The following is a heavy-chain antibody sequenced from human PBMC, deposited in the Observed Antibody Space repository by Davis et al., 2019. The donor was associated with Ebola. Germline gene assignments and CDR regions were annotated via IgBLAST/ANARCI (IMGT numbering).Heavy chain of an antibody. V-gene: IGHV7-4-1*02. D-gene: IGHD3-3*01. CDR2: ITTNTGNP. CDR3: ARVQRVTILD. J-gene: IGHJ4*02. CDR1: GYTLSHHA. Sequence: AASVKVSCKASGYTLSHHAMDWVRQAPGQGPEWMGWITTNTGNPTYAQGFTGRFVFSLDTSVSTAYLQISSLKAEDTAVYYCARVQRVTILDWGQGTLVTVSS.